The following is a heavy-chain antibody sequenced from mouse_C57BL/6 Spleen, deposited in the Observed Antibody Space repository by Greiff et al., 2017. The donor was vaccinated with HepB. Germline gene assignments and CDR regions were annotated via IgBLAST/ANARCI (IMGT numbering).Heavy chain of an antibody. CDR3: ARDGYYRGYAMDY. D-gene: IGHD2-3*01. J-gene: IGHJ4*01. Sequence: QVQLQQPGPELVKPGASVKLSCKASGYTFTSYWMHWVKQRPGQGLEWIGNINPSNGGTNYNEKFKSKATLTVDKSSSTAYMQLSSLTSEDSAVYYCARDGYYRGYAMDYWGQGTSVTVSS. CDR1: GYTFTSYW. CDR2: INPSNGGT. V-gene: IGHV1-53*01.